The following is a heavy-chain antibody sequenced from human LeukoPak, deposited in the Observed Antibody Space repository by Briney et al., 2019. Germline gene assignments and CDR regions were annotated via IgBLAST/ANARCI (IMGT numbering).Heavy chain of an antibody. CDR1: GFTFSSYW. J-gene: IGHJ3*02. D-gene: IGHD6-19*01. CDR2: IKQDGSEK. V-gene: IGHV3-7*01. Sequence: GGSLRLSCAASGFTFSSYWMSWVRQAPGKGLEWVANIKQDGSEKYYVDSVKGRFTISRDNAKNSLYPQMNSLRAEDTAVYYCARVTGAVAGRGAFDIWGQGTMVTVSS. CDR3: ARVTGAVAGRGAFDI.